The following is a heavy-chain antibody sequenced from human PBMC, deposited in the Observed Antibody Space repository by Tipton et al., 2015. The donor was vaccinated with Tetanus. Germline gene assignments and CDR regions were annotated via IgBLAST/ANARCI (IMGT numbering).Heavy chain of an antibody. V-gene: IGHV3-9*01. D-gene: IGHD4-17*01. CDR1: GFTFDDYA. J-gene: IGHJ6*02. CDR3: AKDSGDYGDYEDYYYYYGMDV. CDR2: ISWNSGSI. Sequence: SLRLSCAASGFTFDDYAMHWVRQAPGKGLEWVSGISWNSGSIGYADSVKGRFTISRDNAKNSLYLQMNSLRAEDTALYYCAKDSGDYGDYEDYYYYYGMDVWGQGTTVTVSS.